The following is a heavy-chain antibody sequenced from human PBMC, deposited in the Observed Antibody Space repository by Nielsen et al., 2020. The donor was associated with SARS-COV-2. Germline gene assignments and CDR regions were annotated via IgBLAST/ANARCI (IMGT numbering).Heavy chain of an antibody. V-gene: IGHV3-23*01. CDR2: ISGSGGST. CDR3: AKGEWLSHYYYYGMDV. Sequence: GESLKISCAASGFTFSSYAMSWVRQAPGKGLEWVSAISGSGGSTYYADSVKGRFTISRDNAKNSLYLQMNSLRAEDTALYYCAKGEWLSHYYYYGMDVWGQGTTVTVSS. CDR1: GFTFSSYA. J-gene: IGHJ6*02. D-gene: IGHD3-3*01.